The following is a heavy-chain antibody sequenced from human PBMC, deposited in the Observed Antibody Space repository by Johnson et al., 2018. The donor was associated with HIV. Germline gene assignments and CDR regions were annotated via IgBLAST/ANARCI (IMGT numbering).Heavy chain of an antibody. CDR1: GFTFSSYA. J-gene: IGHJ3*02. Sequence: QVQLVESGGGLVKPGGSLRLSCAASGFTFSSYAMHWVRQAPGKGLEWVAVISYDGSNKYYADSVKGRITISRDNSKNTLYVQMNSLRAEDTALYYCAKDKWNGYHRAGAFDIWGQGTMVTVSS. D-gene: IGHD5-24*01. CDR3: AKDKWNGYHRAGAFDI. V-gene: IGHV3-30*04. CDR2: ISYDGSNK.